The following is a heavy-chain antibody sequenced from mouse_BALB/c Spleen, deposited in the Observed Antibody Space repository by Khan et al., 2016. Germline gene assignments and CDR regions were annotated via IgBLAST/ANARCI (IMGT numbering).Heavy chain of an antibody. Sequence: QVQLQQSGPQLVRPGASVKISCKASGYSFTSYWMHWVKQRPGQGLEWIGMIDPSDSETRLNQTFKDKATLTVDKSSSTAYMQLSSPTSEDSGVYYCAIYGYDDYGGQGTTPTVSS. CDR1: GYSFTSYW. CDR3: AIYGYDDY. V-gene: IGHV1-74*01. D-gene: IGHD2-2*01. CDR2: IDPSDSET. J-gene: IGHJ2*01.